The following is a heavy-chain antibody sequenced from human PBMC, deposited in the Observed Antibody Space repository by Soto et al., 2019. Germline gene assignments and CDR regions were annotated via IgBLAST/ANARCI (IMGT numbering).Heavy chain of an antibody. CDR2: ITSSSATI. J-gene: IGHJ5*01. Sequence: EVQLVESGGGLVQPGGSLRVSCTASGFTFSSYSMNWVRQAPGKGLEWVSYITSSSATIYYADSVKGRFTISRDNAKNSLDLQMDSLRDEDTAVYFCARDRGRYSSNWYDYWGQGTLVTVSS. CDR1: GFTFSSYS. D-gene: IGHD3-16*01. V-gene: IGHV3-48*02. CDR3: ARDRGRYSSNWYDY.